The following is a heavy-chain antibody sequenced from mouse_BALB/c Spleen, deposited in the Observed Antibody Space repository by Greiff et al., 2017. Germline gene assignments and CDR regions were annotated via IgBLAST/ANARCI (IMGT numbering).Heavy chain of an antibody. J-gene: IGHJ1*01. CDR2: IYPGSGNT. CDR3: ARGGNYNWYFDV. Sequence: VQLQQSGPELVKPGASVKISCKASGYTFTDYFINWVKQKPGQGLEWIGCIYPGSGNTKYNEKFKGKATLTVDTSSSTAYMQLSSLTSEDTAVYFCARGGNYNWYFDVWGAGTTVTVSS. D-gene: IGHD2-1*01. CDR1: GYTFTDYF. V-gene: IGHV1-84*02.